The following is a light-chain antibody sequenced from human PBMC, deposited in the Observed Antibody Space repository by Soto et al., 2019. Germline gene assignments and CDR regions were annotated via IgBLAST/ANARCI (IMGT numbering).Light chain of an antibody. J-gene: IGKJ4*01. V-gene: IGKV1D-12*01. CDR1: QGINRW. CDR3: QQANSFPPT. CDR2: DAS. Sequence: DIHMSQSPSSVSASVGYRFTITCRASQGINRWLAWYQQKLGKAPKLLIFDASRLQSGVPSRFRGSGSGTDFTLTISSLQPEDFETYYCQQANSFPPTFGGGTKVDIK.